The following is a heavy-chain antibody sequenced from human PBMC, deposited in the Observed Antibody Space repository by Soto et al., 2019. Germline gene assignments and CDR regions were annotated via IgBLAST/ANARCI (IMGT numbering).Heavy chain of an antibody. V-gene: IGHV2-5*02. D-gene: IGHD2-21*02. CDR3: ALAPLCGGDCYLDS. Sequence: QITLKESGPTLVKPTQTLTLTCTFSGFSLSTSGVGVGWIRQPPGKALEWLALIYWDDDKRYSPSLKSSLTITRGSSNNQVVLTMTNMAPVDTATYYCALAPLCGGDCYLDSWGPGTLVTVSS. CDR2: IYWDDDK. J-gene: IGHJ4*02. CDR1: GFSLSTSGVG.